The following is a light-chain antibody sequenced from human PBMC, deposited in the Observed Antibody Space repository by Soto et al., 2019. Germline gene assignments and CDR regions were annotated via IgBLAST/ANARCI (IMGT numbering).Light chain of an antibody. Sequence: QSALTQPASVSGSPGQSITISCTGTSSDVGGYNYVSWYQQHPGKAPKLMIYEVSNRPSGVSNRFSGSKSGNTASLTISGLQAEDEADYYCSSYTSSSSSVVFGGGTKDTVL. CDR1: SSDVGGYNY. V-gene: IGLV2-14*01. CDR3: SSYTSSSSSVV. CDR2: EVS. J-gene: IGLJ2*01.